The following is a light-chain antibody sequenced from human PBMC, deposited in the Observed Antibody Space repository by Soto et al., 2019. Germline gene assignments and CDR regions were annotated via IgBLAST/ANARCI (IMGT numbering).Light chain of an antibody. J-gene: IGKJ1*01. CDR3: QQYDTFPRT. V-gene: IGKV3-20*01. CDR2: GAS. CDR1: QSLSSNY. Sequence: EIVLTQSPGTLSLSPGDRATLSCRASQSLSSNYLAWYQQKPGQAPRLLIYGASRRATDIPDRFSGSGSGTDFALTITRLDPADFAVYFCQQYDTFPRTFGQETKVEIQ.